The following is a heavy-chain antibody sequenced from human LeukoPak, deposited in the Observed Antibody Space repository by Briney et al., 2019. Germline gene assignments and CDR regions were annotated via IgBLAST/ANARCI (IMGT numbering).Heavy chain of an antibody. CDR2: ISWNGGSI. D-gene: IGHD3-22*01. CDR1: GFTFDDYA. Sequence: PGGSLRLSCAASGFTFDDYAMHWVRQAPGKGLEWVSGISWNGGSIGYADSVKGRFTISRDNAKNSLYLQMNSLRAEDTALYYCAKDRADSSGYYYDYWGQGTLVTVSS. J-gene: IGHJ4*02. V-gene: IGHV3-9*01. CDR3: AKDRADSSGYYYDY.